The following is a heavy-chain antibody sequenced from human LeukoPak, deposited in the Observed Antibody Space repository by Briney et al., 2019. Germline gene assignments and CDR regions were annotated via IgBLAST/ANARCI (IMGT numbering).Heavy chain of an antibody. J-gene: IGHJ3*02. CDR1: GFTFSSYA. CDR2: IYSGGST. D-gene: IGHD6-19*01. V-gene: IGHV3-66*01. Sequence: GRSLRLSCAASGFTFSSYAMHWVRQAPGKGLEWVSVIYSGGSTYYADSVKGRFTISRDNSKNTLYLQMNSLRAEDTAVYYCARARGSGWYFGAFDIWGQGTMVTVSS. CDR3: ARARGSGWYFGAFDI.